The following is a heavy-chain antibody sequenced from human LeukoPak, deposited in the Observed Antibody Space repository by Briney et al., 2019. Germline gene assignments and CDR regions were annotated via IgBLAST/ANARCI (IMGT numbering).Heavy chain of an antibody. CDR2: INSDGSST. CDR3: AKDPLYSGYDVIDY. Sequence: PGGSLRLSCAASGFTFSSYWMHWVRQAPGKGLVWVSRINSDGSSTSYADSVKGRFTISRDNSKNTLYLQMNSLRAEDTAVYYCAKDPLYSGYDVIDYWGQGTLVTVSS. J-gene: IGHJ4*02. V-gene: IGHV3-74*01. CDR1: GFTFSSYW. D-gene: IGHD5-12*01.